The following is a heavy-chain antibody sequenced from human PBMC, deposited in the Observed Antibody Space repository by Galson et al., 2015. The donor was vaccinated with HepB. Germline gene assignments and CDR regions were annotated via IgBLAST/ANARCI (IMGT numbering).Heavy chain of an antibody. D-gene: IGHD2-2*01. J-gene: IGHJ4*02. CDR2: IRSRANSYAT. Sequence: SLRLSCAASGFTFSDSAMHWVRQTSGKGLEWVGLIRSRANSYATAYAASVKGRFTVSRDDSENTAYLQMNSLKTEDTAVYYCTTLGYCSSTSCVDYWGQGTLVTVSS. CDR3: TTLGYCSSTSCVDY. CDR1: GFTFSDSA. V-gene: IGHV3-73*01.